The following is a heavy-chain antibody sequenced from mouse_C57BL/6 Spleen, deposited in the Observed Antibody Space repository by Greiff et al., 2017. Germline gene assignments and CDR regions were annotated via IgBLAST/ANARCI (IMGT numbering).Heavy chain of an antibody. CDR1: GYTFTSYW. J-gene: IGHJ4*01. CDR2: IDPSDSYT. V-gene: IGHV1-59*01. D-gene: IGHD2-3*01. CDR3: ASLYDGYSMDY. Sequence: VQLQQPGAELVRPGTSVKLSCKASGYTFTSYWMHWVKQRPGQGLEWIGGIDPSDSYTNYNQKFKGKATLTVDTSSSTAYMQLSSLTSEDSAVYYCASLYDGYSMDYWGQGTSVTVSS.